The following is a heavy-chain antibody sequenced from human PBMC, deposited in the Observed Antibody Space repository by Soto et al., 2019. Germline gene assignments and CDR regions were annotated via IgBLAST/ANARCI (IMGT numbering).Heavy chain of an antibody. D-gene: IGHD1-20*01. CDR2: IYWDDDK. CDR3: AHTMYNWGSGYFDY. J-gene: IGHJ4*02. Sequence: QITLKESGPTLVKPTQTLTMTCTFSGFSLSTNGVGVAWIRQPPGKALEWLALIYWDDDKRYSPSLKSRLTITKVTSKNQVVFTMTNMDPVDTATYYCAHTMYNWGSGYFDYWGQGTLVTVSS. V-gene: IGHV2-5*02. CDR1: GFSLSTNGVG.